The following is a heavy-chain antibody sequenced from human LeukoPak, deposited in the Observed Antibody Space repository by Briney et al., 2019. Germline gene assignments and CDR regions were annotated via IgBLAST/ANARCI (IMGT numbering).Heavy chain of an antibody. CDR1: RFTVSSNY. D-gene: IGHD6-13*01. Sequence: GGSLRLSCAASRFTVSSNYMSWVRQAPGKELERVSVIYSGGSTYYADSVKGRFTISRDSSKNTLYLQMNSLRAEDTAVYYCARIAAAGTDFDYWGQGTLVTVSS. V-gene: IGHV3-66*02. CDR2: IYSGGST. J-gene: IGHJ4*02. CDR3: ARIAAAGTDFDY.